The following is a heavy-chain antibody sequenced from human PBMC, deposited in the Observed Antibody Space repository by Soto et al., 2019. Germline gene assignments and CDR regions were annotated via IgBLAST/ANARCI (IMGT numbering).Heavy chain of an antibody. V-gene: IGHV3-7*01. CDR2: IKQDGSEK. CDR1: GRTSPTYW. J-gene: IGHJ6*02. CDR3: AKDLWDSSPGDSMDV. D-gene: IGHD3-22*01. Sequence: GGSLRLTCVASGRTSPTYWMPWVRKALGKGLEWVANIKQDGSEKYYVDSVKGRFTISRDNSKNTLYLQMNSLRAEDTAVYYCAKDLWDSSPGDSMDVWGQGTTVTVSS.